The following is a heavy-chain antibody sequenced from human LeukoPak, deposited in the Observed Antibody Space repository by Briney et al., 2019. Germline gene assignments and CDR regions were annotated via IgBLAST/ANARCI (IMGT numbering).Heavy chain of an antibody. V-gene: IGHV4-39*07. CDR3: ARATLDCSGGSCYPNDAFDI. J-gene: IGHJ3*02. D-gene: IGHD2-15*01. Sequence: SETLSLTCTVSGGSISSRSHYWGWIRQPPGTGLEWIGTSFYSGYTYYNPSLKSRVTISVDTSKNQFSLKLGSVTAADTAVYYCARATLDCSGGSCYPNDAFDIWGQGTMVTVSS. CDR1: GGSISSRSHY. CDR2: SFYSGYT.